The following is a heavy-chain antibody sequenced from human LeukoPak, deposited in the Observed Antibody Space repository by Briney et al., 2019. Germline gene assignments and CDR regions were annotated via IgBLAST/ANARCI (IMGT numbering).Heavy chain of an antibody. Sequence: ASVKVSCKASGGTFSSYAISWVRQAPGQGLEWMGGIIPIFGTANYAQKFQGRVTITTDESTSTAYMELSSLRSEDTAVYYCARDQLEPRGNWFDPWGQGTLVTVSS. CDR3: ARDQLEPRGNWFDP. D-gene: IGHD1-14*01. V-gene: IGHV1-69*05. CDR2: IIPIFGTA. CDR1: GGTFSSYA. J-gene: IGHJ5*02.